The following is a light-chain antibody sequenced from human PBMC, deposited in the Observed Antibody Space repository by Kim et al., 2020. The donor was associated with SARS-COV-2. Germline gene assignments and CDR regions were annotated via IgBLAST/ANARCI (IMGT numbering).Light chain of an antibody. J-gene: IGLJ3*02. CDR2: NVA. Sequence: GQSITTACTGTSSDVGASNYGSWYQHLPGKAPKLMIYNVAERPSGVSDRFSGSKSGSTASLTISGLQAEDEADYYCLSFTDINTWVFGGGTQLTVL. V-gene: IGLV2-14*03. CDR1: SSDVGASNY. CDR3: LSFTDINTWV.